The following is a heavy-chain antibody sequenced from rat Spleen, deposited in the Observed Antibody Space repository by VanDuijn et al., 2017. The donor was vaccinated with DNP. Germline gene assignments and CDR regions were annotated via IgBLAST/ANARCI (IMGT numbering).Heavy chain of an antibody. J-gene: IGHJ1*01. D-gene: IGHD3-8*01. CDR1: GFTFSDYA. Sequence: EVQLVESGGGLVQPGRSLKLSCAASGFTFSDYAMAWVRQAPKKGLEWVATISYDGTRTYYRDSMKGRFTVSRDNAKSTLYLQMDSLRSEDTATYCCATHPLFWYFDFWGPGTMVTVSS. CDR2: ISYDGTRT. V-gene: IGHV5-17*01. CDR3: ATHPLFWYFDF.